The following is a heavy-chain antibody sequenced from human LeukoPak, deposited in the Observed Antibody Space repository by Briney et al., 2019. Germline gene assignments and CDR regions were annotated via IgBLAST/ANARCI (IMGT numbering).Heavy chain of an antibody. Sequence: PSETLSLTCTVSGGLISRIEYYWGWVRQSPVKGLEWLGHIYHTGTTLYSPHLNNRLTVSVDTSKNQFSLKLSSVTAADTAVYYCAGGYYYESFFWGQGTLVTVSS. CDR3: AGGYYYESFF. CDR1: GGLISRIEYY. D-gene: IGHD3-22*01. J-gene: IGHJ4*02. V-gene: IGHV4-30-4*01. CDR2: IYHTGTT.